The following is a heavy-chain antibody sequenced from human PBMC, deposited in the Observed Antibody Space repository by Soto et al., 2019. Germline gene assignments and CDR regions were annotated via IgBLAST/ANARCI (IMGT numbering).Heavy chain of an antibody. CDR2: IHSTGTT. J-gene: IGHJ5*02. CDR1: GGSISDYY. D-gene: IGHD2-15*01. Sequence: ASETLSLTCTVSGGSISDYYWNWIRQPPGKGLEWIGFIHSTGTTNYNPSLKSRVAISVDTSKNQFSVKLTSVTAADTAVYYCGRGPPYHRIDDWFDPWGEGTLVTVS. CDR3: GRGPPYHRIDDWFDP. V-gene: IGHV4-59*01.